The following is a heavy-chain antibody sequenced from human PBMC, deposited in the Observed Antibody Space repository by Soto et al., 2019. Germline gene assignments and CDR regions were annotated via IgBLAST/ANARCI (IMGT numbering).Heavy chain of an antibody. Sequence: QVQLVQSGAEVKKPGSSVKVSCKASGGTFNNYVINWVRQAPGQGLEWMGGIIPIFGTANYAQKFQGRVTITADKSTSTAYMELNSLRSEDTAVYYCAGRCDSTSCLAHFDYWGLGTLVTVSS. J-gene: IGHJ4*02. CDR2: IIPIFGTA. CDR1: GGTFNNYV. CDR3: AGRCDSTSCLAHFDY. D-gene: IGHD2-2*01. V-gene: IGHV1-69*06.